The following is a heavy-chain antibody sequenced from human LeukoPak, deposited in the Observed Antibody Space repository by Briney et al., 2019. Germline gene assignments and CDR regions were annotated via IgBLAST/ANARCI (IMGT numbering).Heavy chain of an antibody. CDR1: GFTVGTNY. CDR2: IYTGGNT. CDR3: ARDRPGGGELDFDY. V-gene: IGHV3-53*04. D-gene: IGHD3-10*01. Sequence: GGSLRLSCAASGFTVGTNYMNWVRQAPGKGLEWVAVIYTGGNTYYAESVEGRFTISRHNSKNTLYLQMNSLRTDDTAVYYCARDRPGGGELDFDYWGQGTLVTVSS. J-gene: IGHJ4*02.